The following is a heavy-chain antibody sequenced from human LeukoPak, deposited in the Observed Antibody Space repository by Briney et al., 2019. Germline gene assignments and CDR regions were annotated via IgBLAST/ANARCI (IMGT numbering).Heavy chain of an antibody. D-gene: IGHD3-3*01. CDR2: IIPIFGTA. J-gene: IGHJ6*02. CDR1: GGTFSSYA. Sequence: EASVKVSCKASGGTFSSYAISWVRQAPGQGLEWMGGIIPIFGTANYAQKFQGRVTITADESTSTAYMELSSLRSEDTAVYYCARVNFAIFGVVIIQDYYYYGMDVWGQGTTVTVSS. CDR3: ARVNFAIFGVVIIQDYYYYGMDV. V-gene: IGHV1-69*13.